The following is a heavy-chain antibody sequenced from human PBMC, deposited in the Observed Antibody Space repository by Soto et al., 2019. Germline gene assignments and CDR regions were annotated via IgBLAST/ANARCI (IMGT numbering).Heavy chain of an antibody. CDR2: IIPIFGTA. J-gene: IGHJ5*02. Sequence: QVQLVQSGAEVKKPGSLVKVSCKASGGTFSSYAITWVRQAPGQGLEWMGGIIPIFGTANYAQKFQARVTITADXSXSTXYMELSSLRSEDTAVYYCARDRGPSSGYYPYWFDPWGQGTLVTVSS. CDR1: GGTFSSYA. V-gene: IGHV1-69*12. CDR3: ARDRGPSSGYYPYWFDP. D-gene: IGHD3-22*01.